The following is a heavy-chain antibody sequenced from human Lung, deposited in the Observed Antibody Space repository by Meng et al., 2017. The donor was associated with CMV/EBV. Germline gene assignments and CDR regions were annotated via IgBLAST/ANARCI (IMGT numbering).Heavy chain of an antibody. J-gene: IGHJ6*02. CDR3: AKEYIAAAGTDYYYGMDV. CDR2: ISWDGGST. CDR1: GFTFDDYA. V-gene: IGHV3-43D*03. D-gene: IGHD6-13*01. Sequence: GGSXRLXCAASGFTFDDYAMHWVRQAPGKGLEWVSLISWDGGSTYYADSVKGRFTISRDNSKNSLYLQMNSLRAEDTALYYCAKEYIAAAGTDYYYGMDVWGQGTXVTGSS.